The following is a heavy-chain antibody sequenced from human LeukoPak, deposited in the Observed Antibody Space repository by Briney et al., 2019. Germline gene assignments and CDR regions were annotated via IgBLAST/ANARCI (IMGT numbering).Heavy chain of an antibody. D-gene: IGHD1-26*01. CDR2: IRFDGSEK. V-gene: IGHV3-30*02. CDR1: GFSFSSYG. CDR3: AREGKWELLPAYYYMDV. Sequence: GGSLRLSCVASGFSFSSYGMHWVRRAPGKGLEWMTFIRFDGSEKYYADSVKGRFTISRDYSKNTLYLQMNSLRAEDTAVYYCAREGKWELLPAYYYMDVWGKGTTVTISS. J-gene: IGHJ6*04.